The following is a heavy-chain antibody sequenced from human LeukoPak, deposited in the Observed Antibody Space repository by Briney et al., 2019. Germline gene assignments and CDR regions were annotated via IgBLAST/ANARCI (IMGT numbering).Heavy chain of an antibody. Sequence: ASVKLSCKASGGTFSSYAISWVRQAPGQGLEWMGRIIPIFGIPNYAQKFQGRVTITADESTSTAYMELSSLRSEDTAVYNCARVYCSGGSCSFDYWGQGTLVTVSS. CDR1: GGTFSSYA. V-gene: IGHV1-69*15. J-gene: IGHJ4*02. CDR3: ARVYCSGGSCSFDY. CDR2: IIPIFGIP. D-gene: IGHD2-15*01.